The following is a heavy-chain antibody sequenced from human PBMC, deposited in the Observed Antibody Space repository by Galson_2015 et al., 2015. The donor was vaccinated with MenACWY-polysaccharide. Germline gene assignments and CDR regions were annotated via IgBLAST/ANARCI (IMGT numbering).Heavy chain of an antibody. CDR2: IPNGGSSK. Sequence: GGVAGIPNGGSSKAYGDPVKGRFTISKDNSKNTLYLEMNSLRAEDTALYYCAREGSRIVFHAFDVWGQGTMVTVSS. D-gene: IGHD3-10*02. CDR3: AREGSRIVFHAFDV. V-gene: IGHV3-33*01. J-gene: IGHJ3*01.